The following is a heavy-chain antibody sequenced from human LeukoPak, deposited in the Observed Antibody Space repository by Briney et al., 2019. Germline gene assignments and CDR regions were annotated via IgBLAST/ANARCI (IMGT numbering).Heavy chain of an antibody. CDR3: ARVVVAANYFDY. CDR2: ISAYNGNT. D-gene: IGHD2-15*01. V-gene: IGHV1-18*01. J-gene: IGHJ4*02. Sequence: GASVKVSCKASGGTFSSYAISWVRQAPGQGLEWMGWISAYNGNTNYAQKLQGRVTMTTDTSTSTAYMELRSLRSDDTAVYYCARVVVAANYFDYWGQGTLVTVSS. CDR1: GGTFSSYA.